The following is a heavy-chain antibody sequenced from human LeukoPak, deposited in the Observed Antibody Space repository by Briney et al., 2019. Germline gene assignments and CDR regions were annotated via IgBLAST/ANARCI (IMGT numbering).Heavy chain of an antibody. CDR2: MNPNSGNT. CDR1: GYTFTSYD. V-gene: IGHV1-8*03. J-gene: IGHJ4*02. CDR3: ARYDSSGTALEY. Sequence: ASVKVSCKASGYTFTSYDINWVRQATGQGLEWMGWMNPNSGNTGYAQKFLGRVTITRNTSISTAYMELSSLRSEDTAVYYCARYDSSGTALEYWGQGTLVTVSS. D-gene: IGHD3-22*01.